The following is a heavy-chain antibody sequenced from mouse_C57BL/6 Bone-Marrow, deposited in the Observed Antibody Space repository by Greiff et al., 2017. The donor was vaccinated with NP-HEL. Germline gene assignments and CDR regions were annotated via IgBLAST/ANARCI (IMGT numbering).Heavy chain of an antibody. CDR2: IRLKSDNYAT. CDR3: TQRGSNSFAY. J-gene: IGHJ3*01. V-gene: IGHV6-3*01. D-gene: IGHD1-1*02. CDR1: GFTFSNYW. Sequence: EVQGVESGGGLVQPGGSMKLSCVASGFTFSNYWMNWVRQSPEKGLQWVAQIRLKSDNYATHYAESVKGRFTISRDDSKSRGYLQMNNVRAEDAGIYYCTQRGSNSFAYWGQGTLVTVSA.